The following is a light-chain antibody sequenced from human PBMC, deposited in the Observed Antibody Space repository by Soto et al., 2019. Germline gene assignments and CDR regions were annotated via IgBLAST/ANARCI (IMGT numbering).Light chain of an antibody. Sequence: QSALTQPASVSGSPGQAITISCTGTSSDVGAYNYVSWYQQHPGKAPKLMIYEVSNRPSGVYNRFSGSKSGNTASLTISGLQAEDEADYYCSSYTSGSTWVFGGGTKVTVL. CDR2: EVS. CDR3: SSYTSGSTWV. CDR1: SSDVGAYNY. J-gene: IGLJ3*02. V-gene: IGLV2-14*01.